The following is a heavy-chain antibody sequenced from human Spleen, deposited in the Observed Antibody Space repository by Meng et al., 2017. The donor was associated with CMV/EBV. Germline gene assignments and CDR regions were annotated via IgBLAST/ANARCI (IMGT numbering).Heavy chain of an antibody. CDR2: VRYDGTNE. CDR3: AKDRERWLQSGLDY. J-gene: IGHJ4*02. CDR1: GFTFINYG. V-gene: IGHV3-30*02. D-gene: IGHD5-24*01. Sequence: GESLKISCAASGFTFINYGMHWVRQAPGKGLEWVAFVRYDGTNEKYADSVKGRFTISRDNSKNTLHLQMDSLRAEDTAVYYCAKDRERWLQSGLDYWGQGTMVTVFS.